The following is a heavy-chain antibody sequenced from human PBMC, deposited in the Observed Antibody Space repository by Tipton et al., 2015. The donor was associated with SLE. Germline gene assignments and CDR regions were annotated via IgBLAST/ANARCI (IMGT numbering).Heavy chain of an antibody. D-gene: IGHD1-26*01. Sequence: TLSLTCTVSGYSISSGYYWGWIRQPPGKGLEWIGSIYHSGSTYYNPSLKSRVTISVDTSKNQFSLKLSSVTAADTAVYYCARQGVDSGRYDDYWGQGTLVTVSS. J-gene: IGHJ4*02. CDR1: GYSISSGYY. V-gene: IGHV4-38-2*02. CDR3: ARQGVDSGRYDDY. CDR2: IYHSGST.